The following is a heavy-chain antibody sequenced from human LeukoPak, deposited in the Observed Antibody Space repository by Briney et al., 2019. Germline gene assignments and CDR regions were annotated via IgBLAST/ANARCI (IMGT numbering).Heavy chain of an antibody. J-gene: IGHJ4*02. Sequence: SETLSLTCTVSGDSISSNNYYWAWVRQPPGKGLEWIGSIPYSGSAYYNPSRKSRVTMSVDTSKNKFSLKLSSVTAADTAVYYCARCKDYYVSGSYYKTFDYWGQGTLVTVSS. CDR3: ARCKDYYVSGSYYKTFDY. V-gene: IGHV4-39*07. CDR2: IPYSGSA. CDR1: GDSISSNNYY. D-gene: IGHD3-10*01.